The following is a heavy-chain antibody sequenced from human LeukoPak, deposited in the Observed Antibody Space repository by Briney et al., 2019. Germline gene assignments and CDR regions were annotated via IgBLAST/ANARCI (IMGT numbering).Heavy chain of an antibody. CDR3: ARTLRLGELWD. CDR2: IYYSGST. CDR1: GGPISNNFYY. Sequence: SETLSLTCTVSGGPISNNFYYWGWIRQLPGKGLEWIGSIYYSGSTFYNPSLQSRVTVSIDTSNSQLSLSLTSVTAADTAVYYCARTLRLGELWDWGQGSLVTVSS. J-gene: IGHJ4*02. D-gene: IGHD3-16*01. V-gene: IGHV4-39*01.